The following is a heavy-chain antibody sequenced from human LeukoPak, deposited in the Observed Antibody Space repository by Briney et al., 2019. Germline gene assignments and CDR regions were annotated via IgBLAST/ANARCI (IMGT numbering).Heavy chain of an antibody. Sequence: GGSVKVSCKASGYTFSSYDINWVRQATGLGLEWMGWLNPTSGFTGFAPKFQGRVALSRNTSISTAYMELYSLTSGDSAVYYCATGPRYTPAYYDNWGQGTLVTVSS. CDR3: ATGPRYTPAYYDN. J-gene: IGHJ4*02. CDR1: GYTFSSYD. V-gene: IGHV1-8*02. CDR2: LNPTSGFT. D-gene: IGHD5-24*01.